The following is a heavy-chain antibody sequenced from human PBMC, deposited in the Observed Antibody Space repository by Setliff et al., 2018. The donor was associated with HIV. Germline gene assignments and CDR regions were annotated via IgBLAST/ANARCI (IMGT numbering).Heavy chain of an antibody. D-gene: IGHD3-22*01. J-gene: IGHJ2*01. CDR2: VYYRGTT. CDR3: ARDQGHHFDSRGQVDFDL. V-gene: IGHV4-39*07. Sequence: PSETLSLTCTVSDGSTRTSSYYWGWIRQAPGKGLEWIGSVYYRGTTYYKSSLKSRVTIAADTPKNQVSLNLRAVTAADTAVYYCARDQGHHFDSRGQVDFDLWGRGTLVTVSS. CDR1: DGSTRTSSYY.